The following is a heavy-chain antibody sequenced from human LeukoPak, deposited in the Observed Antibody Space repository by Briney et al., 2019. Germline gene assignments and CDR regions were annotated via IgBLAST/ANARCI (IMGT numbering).Heavy chain of an antibody. CDR2: ISYDGSNE. CDR3: ARDGYGYDY. Sequence: PGRSLRLSCAASGFTFSNYALHWVRQAPGEGLEWVAVISYDGSNEYYADSVKGRFTISRDNSKNTPYLQMNSLRGEDTAVYYCARDGYGYDYWGQGTLVTVSS. J-gene: IGHJ4*02. V-gene: IGHV3-30*01. CDR1: GFTFSNYA. D-gene: IGHD1-1*01.